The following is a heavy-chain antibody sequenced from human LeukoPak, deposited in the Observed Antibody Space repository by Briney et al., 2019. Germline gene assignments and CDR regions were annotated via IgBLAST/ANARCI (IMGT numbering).Heavy chain of an antibody. Sequence: SETLSLTCAVYGGSFSGYYWSWIRQPPGKGLEWIREINHSGSTNYNPSLKSRVTISVDTSKNQFSLKLSSVTAADTAVYYCARATVAATLRSFDYWGQGTLVTVSS. CDR3: ARATVAATLRSFDY. CDR2: INHSGST. V-gene: IGHV4-34*01. J-gene: IGHJ4*02. D-gene: IGHD2-15*01. CDR1: GGSFSGYY.